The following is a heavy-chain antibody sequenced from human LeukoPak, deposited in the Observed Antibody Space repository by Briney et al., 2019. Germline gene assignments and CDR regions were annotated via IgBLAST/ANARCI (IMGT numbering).Heavy chain of an antibody. V-gene: IGHV3-23*01. Sequence: PGGSLRLSCAASGFTFSIYAMSWVRQAPGKGLEWVSSISGSGDLTYYAGSVKGRFTISRDNSKNTLYLQMNSLRAEDTAIYYCAKDRPNYYANNGHYYRRDGDSWGQGTLVTVSS. D-gene: IGHD3-22*01. CDR2: ISGSGDLT. CDR3: AKDRPNYYANNGHYYRRDGDS. CDR1: GFTFSIYA. J-gene: IGHJ5*01.